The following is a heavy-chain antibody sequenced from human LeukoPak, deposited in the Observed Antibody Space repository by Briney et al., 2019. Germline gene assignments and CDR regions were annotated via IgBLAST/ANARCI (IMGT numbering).Heavy chain of an antibody. D-gene: IGHD6-6*01. V-gene: IGHV4-34*01. J-gene: IGHJ4*02. CDR2: INHSGST. Sequence: NPSETRSLTCTVSGGSISSYYWNWVRQPPGKGLEWIGEINHSGSTNYNPSLKSRVTISVDTSKNQFSLKLSSVTAADTAVYYCARAHSRIAARLVYWGQGTLVTVSS. CDR1: GGSISSYY. CDR3: ARAHSRIAARLVY.